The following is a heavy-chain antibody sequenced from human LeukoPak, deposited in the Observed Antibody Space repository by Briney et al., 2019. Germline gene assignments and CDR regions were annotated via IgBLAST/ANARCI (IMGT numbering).Heavy chain of an antibody. Sequence: SQTLSLTCAIYGDSVSSNSAVWNWIRQSPSRGLEWLGRTYYRSKWYNDYAVSVKSRITINPDTSKNQFSLQLNSVTPEDTAVYYCARETVDIVANNAFDIWGQGAMVTVSS. CDR1: GDSVSSNSAV. J-gene: IGHJ3*02. V-gene: IGHV6-1*01. CDR2: TYYRSKWYN. CDR3: ARETVDIVANNAFDI. D-gene: IGHD5-12*01.